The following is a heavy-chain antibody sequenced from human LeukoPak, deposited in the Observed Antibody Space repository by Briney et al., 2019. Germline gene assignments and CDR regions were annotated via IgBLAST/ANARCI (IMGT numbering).Heavy chain of an antibody. V-gene: IGHV3-30*18. CDR3: AKGLAYCGGDCYSSYLDY. CDR2: ISYDGSNK. J-gene: IGHJ4*02. D-gene: IGHD2-21*02. Sequence: SGGSLRLSCAASGFTFSSYGMHWVRQAPGKGLEWVAVISYDGSNKYYADSVKGRFTISRDNSKNTLYLQMNSLRAEDTAVYYCAKGLAYCGGDCYSSYLDYWGQGTLVTVSS. CDR1: GFTFSSYG.